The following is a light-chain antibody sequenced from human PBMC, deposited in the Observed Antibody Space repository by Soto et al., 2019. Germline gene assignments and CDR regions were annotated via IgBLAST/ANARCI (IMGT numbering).Light chain of an antibody. Sequence: DIQMTQSPSSLSASVGDRVTITCRASQDISTWLAWFQQRPGEAPKSLINAASHLQSGVPSKFSGTGSGTDFTLTISSLQPEDVATYYCQQHHSYPLTFGGGTKVEI. CDR1: QDISTW. J-gene: IGKJ4*01. CDR3: QQHHSYPLT. V-gene: IGKV1-16*02. CDR2: AAS.